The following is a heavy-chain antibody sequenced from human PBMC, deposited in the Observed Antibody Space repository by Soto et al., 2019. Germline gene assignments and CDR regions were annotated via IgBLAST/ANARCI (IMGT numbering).Heavy chain of an antibody. Sequence: PGGSLRLSCAASGFSFSNACRYWVRQAPGKGLEWVGRIKSKPDGGTTDYAAPVKGRFTISRDDSKPTLFLQMNSLKTEDTAVYYRTTALHHRPDPPGYSGQGTLVTVSS. V-gene: IGHV3-15*07. CDR3: TTALHHRPDPPGY. CDR2: IKSKPDGGTT. J-gene: IGHJ4*02. CDR1: GFSFSNAC.